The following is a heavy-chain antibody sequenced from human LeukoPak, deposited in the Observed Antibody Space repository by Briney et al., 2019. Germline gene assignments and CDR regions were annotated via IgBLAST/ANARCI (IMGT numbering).Heavy chain of an antibody. CDR2: IYYTGST. D-gene: IGHD3-9*01. J-gene: IGHJ5*02. CDR1: GGSISYYY. Sequence: SETLSLTCTVSGGSISYYYWTWIRQSPGKGLEWIGQIYYTGSTYYNPSLKRRGTISVDTSRNQFSLTLTSVTAADTAVYHCARGGTYNDILSFDPWGQGTLVTVSS. V-gene: IGHV4-59*01. CDR3: ARGGTYNDILSFDP.